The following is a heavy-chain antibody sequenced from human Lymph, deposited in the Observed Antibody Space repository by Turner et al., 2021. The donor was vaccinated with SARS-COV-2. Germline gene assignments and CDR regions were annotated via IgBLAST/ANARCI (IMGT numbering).Heavy chain of an antibody. CDR3: ARDTAVAGTLGAFDI. J-gene: IGHJ3*02. V-gene: IGHV1-69*01. CDR2: IIPIFGAA. D-gene: IGHD6-19*01. Sequence: QVQLVQSGAEVKKPGSSVKVSCKASGGTFSSYAISWVRQAPGQGPEWMGGIIPIFGAANYAQKSQGRVTIAADESTSTAYMELSSLRSEDTAVYYCARDTAVAGTLGAFDIWGQGTMVTVSS. CDR1: GGTFSSYA.